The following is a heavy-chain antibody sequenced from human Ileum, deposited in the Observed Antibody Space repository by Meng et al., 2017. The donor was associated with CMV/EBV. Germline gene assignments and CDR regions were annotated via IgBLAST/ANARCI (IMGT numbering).Heavy chain of an antibody. V-gene: IGHV3-53*01. J-gene: IGHJ4*02. CDR1: GFGINGSY. CDR3: AERRHFFDS. CDR2: IYTSGLT. Sequence: LSCAVSGFGINGSYMRWLRQAPGPRPEWLTVIYTSGLTFYADSVKGRFTTSRDISKNPFYLQMTSLGVDDTAVYYCAERRHFFDSWGQGTLVTVSS.